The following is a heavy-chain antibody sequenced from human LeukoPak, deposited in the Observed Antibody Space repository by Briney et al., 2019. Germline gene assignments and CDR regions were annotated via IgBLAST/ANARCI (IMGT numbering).Heavy chain of an antibody. CDR3: AKGDTLLWFGDHRGGWFDP. CDR1: GFTFSSYG. CDR2: IRYDGSNK. J-gene: IGHJ5*02. D-gene: IGHD3-10*01. V-gene: IGHV3-30*02. Sequence: GGSLRLSCAASGFTFSSYGMHWVRQAPGKGLEWVAFIRYDGSNKYYADSVKGRFTISRDNSKNTLYLQMNSLRAEDTALYYCAKGDTLLWFGDHRGGWFDPWGQGTLVTVSS.